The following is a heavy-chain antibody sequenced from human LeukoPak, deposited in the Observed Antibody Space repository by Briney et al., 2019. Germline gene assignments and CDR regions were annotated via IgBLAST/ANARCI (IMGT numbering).Heavy chain of an antibody. Sequence: ASVKVSCKASGYTFSDFYIHWVRQAPGHGPEWMGWTNPNIGSTNSAQKFQGRLTMTRDTSISTAYMELSGLRSDDTAVYYCARDTNIPESETFHYWGQGTLVTVSS. D-gene: IGHD2-2*02. CDR3: ARDTNIPESETFHY. J-gene: IGHJ4*02. CDR2: TNPNIGST. CDR1: GYTFSDFY. V-gene: IGHV1-2*02.